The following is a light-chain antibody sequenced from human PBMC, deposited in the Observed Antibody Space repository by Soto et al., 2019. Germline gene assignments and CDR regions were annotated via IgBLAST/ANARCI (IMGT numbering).Light chain of an antibody. CDR2: DVS. CDR1: SSDVGGYNY. CDR3: SSYTSSSTVV. V-gene: IGLV2-14*01. J-gene: IGLJ2*01. Sequence: QSALTQPASVSGSSGQSITISCTGTSSDVGGYNYVSWYQQHPGKAPKLMIYDVSNRPSGVSNRVSGSKSGNTASLTISGLQAEDEADYYCSSYTSSSTVVFGGGTKLTVL.